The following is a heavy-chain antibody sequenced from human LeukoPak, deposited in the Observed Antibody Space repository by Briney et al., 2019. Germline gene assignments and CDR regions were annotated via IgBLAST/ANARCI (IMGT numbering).Heavy chain of an antibody. V-gene: IGHV4-38-2*02. Sequence: PSETLSLTCTVSGYSISSGYYWGWIRQPPGKGLEWIGSIYHSGSTYYNPSLKSRVTISVDTSKNQFSLKLSSVTAADTAVYYCARARGGYYYDSSGYYLIFDYWGQGTLVTVSS. CDR2: IYHSGST. J-gene: IGHJ4*02. D-gene: IGHD3-22*01. CDR3: ARARGGYYYDSSGYYLIFDY. CDR1: GYSISSGYY.